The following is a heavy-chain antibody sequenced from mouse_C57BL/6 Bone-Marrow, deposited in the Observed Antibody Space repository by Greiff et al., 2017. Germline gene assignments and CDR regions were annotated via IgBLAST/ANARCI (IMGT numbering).Heavy chain of an antibody. J-gene: IGHJ4*01. CDR1: GYTFTDYN. Sequence: EVQLQESGPELVKPGASVKIPCKASGYTFTDYNMDWVKQSHGKSLEWIGDINPNNGGTIYNQKFKGKATLTVDKSSSTAYMELRSLTSEDTAVYYCARRRAYYSNYYAMDYWGQGTSVTVSS. CDR3: ARRRAYYSNYYAMDY. V-gene: IGHV1-18*01. D-gene: IGHD2-5*01. CDR2: INPNNGGT.